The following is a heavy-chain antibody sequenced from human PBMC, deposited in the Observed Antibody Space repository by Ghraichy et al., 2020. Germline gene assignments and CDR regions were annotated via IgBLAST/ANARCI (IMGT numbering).Heavy chain of an antibody. CDR1: GYTFTSYG. CDR3: ARYQTLYSSGWLVDY. J-gene: IGHJ4*02. D-gene: IGHD6-19*01. V-gene: IGHV1-18*04. CDR2: ISAYNGNT. Sequence: ASVKVSCKASGYTFTSYGISWVRQAPGQGLEWMGWISAYNGNTNYAQKLQGRVTMTTDTSTSTAYMELRSLRSDDTAVYYCARYQTLYSSGWLVDYWGQGTLVTVSS.